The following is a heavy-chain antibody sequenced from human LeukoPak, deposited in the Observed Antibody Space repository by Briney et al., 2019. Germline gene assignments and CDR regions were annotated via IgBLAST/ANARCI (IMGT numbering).Heavy chain of an antibody. CDR1: GRSIRTYY. J-gene: IGHJ3*02. CDR3: ARAPGDCSSTSCYGGAFDI. CDR2: IYPSGST. Sequence: PSETLSLTCTVSGRSIRTYYWRWIRHTAGRGREWIGRIYPSGSTNYTPSLKRRVTMSVDTSKNQFSLKLSSVTAADPAVYYCARAPGDCSSTSCYGGAFDIWGQGTMVTVSS. D-gene: IGHD2-2*01. V-gene: IGHV4-4*07.